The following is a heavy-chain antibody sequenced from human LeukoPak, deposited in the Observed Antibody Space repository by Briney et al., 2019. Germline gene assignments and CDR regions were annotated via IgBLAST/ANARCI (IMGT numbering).Heavy chain of an antibody. CDR2: IYYSGST. J-gene: IGHJ6*03. V-gene: IGHV4-39*01. Sequence: SETLSLTCTVSGGSIRSYYWGWIRQPPGKGLEWIGSIYYSGSTYYNPSLKSRVTISVDTSKNQFSLKLSSVTAADTAVYYCARQNLGSSWDYYYYYMDVWGKGTTVTISS. D-gene: IGHD6-13*01. CDR3: ARQNLGSSWDYYYYYMDV. CDR1: GGSIRSYY.